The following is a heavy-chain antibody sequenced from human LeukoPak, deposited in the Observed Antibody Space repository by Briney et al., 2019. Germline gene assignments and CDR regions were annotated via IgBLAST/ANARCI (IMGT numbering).Heavy chain of an antibody. J-gene: IGHJ4*02. CDR2: ISAYNGNT. D-gene: IGHD5-18*01. V-gene: IGHV1-18*01. CDR3: ARSYSYGVAHFDY. Sequence: ASVKVSCKASGGTFSSYAISWVRQAPGQGLEWMGWISAYNGNTNYAQKLQGRVTMTTDTSTSTAYMELRSLRSDDTAVYYCARSYSYGVAHFDYWGQGTLVTVSS. CDR1: GGTFSSYA.